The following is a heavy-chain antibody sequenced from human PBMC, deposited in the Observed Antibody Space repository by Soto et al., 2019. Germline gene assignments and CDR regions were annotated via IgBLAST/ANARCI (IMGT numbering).Heavy chain of an antibody. D-gene: IGHD2-2*01. CDR1: GLTLSSCA. CDR2: ISGGGDI. CDR3: AKRGDIVEVSRTFVGYGMDV. V-gene: IGHV3-23*01. J-gene: IGHJ6*02. Sequence: EVQLLESGGGLVQPGGSLRLSCAASGLTLSSCAMRWVRQAPGKGLEWVSTISGGGDINYADSVKGRFTISRDNSKNTLYLQMNSLRAEDTAVYYCAKRGDIVEVSRTFVGYGMDVWGQGTTVTVSS.